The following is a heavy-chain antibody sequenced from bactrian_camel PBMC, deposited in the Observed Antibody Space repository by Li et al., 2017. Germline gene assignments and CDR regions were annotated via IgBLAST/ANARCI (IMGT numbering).Heavy chain of an antibody. Sequence: DVQLVESGGGSVQPGGSLRLSCAVSGKTSNSYGSYCMAWFRQTTEKGREPIAAIDSDGSTSYADSVKGRFTISRDNAKNTLNLQMNNHKPEDTGMYYCAAWAFSVCTVATGLSMNQWWGQGTQVTVS. CDR2: IDSDGST. J-gene: IGHJ4*01. CDR3: AAWAFSVCTVATGLSMNQW. D-gene: IGHD6*01. V-gene: IGHV3S42*01. CDR1: GKTSNSYGSYC.